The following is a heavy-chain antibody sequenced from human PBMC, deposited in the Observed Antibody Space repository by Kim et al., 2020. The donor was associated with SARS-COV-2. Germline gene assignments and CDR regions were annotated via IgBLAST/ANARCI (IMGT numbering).Heavy chain of an antibody. Sequence: GSLRLSCTASGFAFSTYAMAWVRQAPGKVPEWVSIVSGNSDASYYADSVRGRFTISRDNTKNALYLQMNSLRTEDTAVYYCANQLGNSWFSDWGQGALVT. CDR3: ANQLGNSWFSD. CDR1: GFAFSTYA. V-gene: IGHV3-23*01. D-gene: IGHD6-13*01. CDR2: VSGNSDAS. J-gene: IGHJ4*02.